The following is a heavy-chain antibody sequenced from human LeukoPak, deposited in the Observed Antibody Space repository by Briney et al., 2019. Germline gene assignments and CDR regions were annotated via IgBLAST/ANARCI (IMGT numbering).Heavy chain of an antibody. J-gene: IGHJ4*02. CDR2: ISAYNGNT. CDR1: GYTFISYG. D-gene: IGHD4-17*01. CDR3: AKDITPTNDYGEAIDY. Sequence: GASVKVSCKASGYTFISYGISWVRQAPGQGLEWMGWISAYNGNTNYAQKFQGRVTMTTDTSTSTAYLELRSLRSDDTALYYCAKDITPTNDYGEAIDYWGQGTLVTVSS. V-gene: IGHV1-18*01.